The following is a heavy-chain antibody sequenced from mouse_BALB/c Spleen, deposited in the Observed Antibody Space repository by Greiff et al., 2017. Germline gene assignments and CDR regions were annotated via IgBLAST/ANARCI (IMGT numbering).Heavy chain of an antibody. V-gene: IGHV5-6-5*01. CDR1: GFTFSSYA. Sequence: EVHLVESGGGLVKPGGSLKLSCAASGFTFSSYAMSWVRQTPEKRLEWVASISSGGSTYYPDSVKGRFTISRDNARNILYLQMSSLRSEDTAMYYCARLMITTGAWFADWGQGTLVTVSA. CDR3: ARLMITTGAWFAD. D-gene: IGHD2-4*01. J-gene: IGHJ3*01. CDR2: ISSGGST.